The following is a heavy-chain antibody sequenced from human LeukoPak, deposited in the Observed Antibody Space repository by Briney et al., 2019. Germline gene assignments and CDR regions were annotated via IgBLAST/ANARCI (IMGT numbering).Heavy chain of an antibody. CDR1: GFTFYDYS. J-gene: IGHJ3*02. V-gene: IGHV3-9*03. CDR3: AKRGVNYAFDI. Sequence: GGSLRLSCAASGFTFYDYSMHWVRQAPGKGLEWVSGITWNSGSMVYADSVKGRFTISRDNAKNSLYLQMNSVRAEDMALYYCAKRGVNYAFDIWGQGTMVTVSS. CDR2: ITWNSGSM. D-gene: IGHD1-1*01.